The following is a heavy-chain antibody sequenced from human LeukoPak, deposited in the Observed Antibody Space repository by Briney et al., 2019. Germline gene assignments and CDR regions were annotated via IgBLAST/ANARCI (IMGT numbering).Heavy chain of an antibody. CDR3: ARRWLQQGYYYGMDV. CDR1: GFTFSDYY. J-gene: IGHJ6*02. Sequence: GGSLRLSCAASGFTFSDYYMSWIRQAPGKGLEWVSYISSSGSTIYYADSVKGRFTISRDNAKDSLYLQMNSLRAEDTAVYYCARRWLQQGYYYGMDVWGQGTTVTVSS. V-gene: IGHV3-11*01. D-gene: IGHD5-18*01. CDR2: ISSSGSTI.